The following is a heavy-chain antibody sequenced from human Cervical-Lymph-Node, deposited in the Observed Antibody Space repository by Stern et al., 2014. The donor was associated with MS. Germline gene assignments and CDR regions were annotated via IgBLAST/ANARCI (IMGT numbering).Heavy chain of an antibody. D-gene: IGHD3-10*01. CDR2: IIPMSGTP. CDR1: GGTFTLST. CDR3: ARGGTAVGGYFDS. Sequence: QLVQSGPEVKKPGSSVKVFCKASGGTFTLSTFNWVRQAPGQGLEWMWGIIPMSGTPNYAQRFQGRVTITADEPTTTVFMELSSLRSEDTAVYYCARGGTAVGGYFDSWGQGTLVTASS. V-gene: IGHV1-69*01. J-gene: IGHJ4*02.